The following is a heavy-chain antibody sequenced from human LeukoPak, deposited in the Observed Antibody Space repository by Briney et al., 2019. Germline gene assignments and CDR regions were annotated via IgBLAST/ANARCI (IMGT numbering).Heavy chain of an antibody. CDR1: GGTXISYA. CDR2: IIPILGIA. Sequence: SVKVSCKASGGTXISYAISWVRQAPGQGLEWMGRIIPILGIANYAQKFQGRVTITADKSTSTPYMELSSLRSEDTAVYYCARGRGYSYGFLFDYWGQGTLVTVSS. CDR3: ARGRGYSYGFLFDY. D-gene: IGHD5-18*01. V-gene: IGHV1-69*04. J-gene: IGHJ4*02.